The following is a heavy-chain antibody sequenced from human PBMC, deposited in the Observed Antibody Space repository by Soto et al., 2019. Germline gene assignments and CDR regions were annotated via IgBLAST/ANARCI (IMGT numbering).Heavy chain of an antibody. CDR1: GGSISSGGYY. CDR2: IYYSGST. Sequence: PSETLSLTCTVSGGSISSGGYYWSWIRQHPGKGLEWIGYIYYSGSTYYNPSLKSRVTISVDTSKNQFSLKLSSVTAADTAVYYCARDAPTGFIGYYYYGMDVWGQGTTVTVSS. D-gene: IGHD3-9*01. V-gene: IGHV4-31*03. J-gene: IGHJ6*02. CDR3: ARDAPTGFIGYYYYGMDV.